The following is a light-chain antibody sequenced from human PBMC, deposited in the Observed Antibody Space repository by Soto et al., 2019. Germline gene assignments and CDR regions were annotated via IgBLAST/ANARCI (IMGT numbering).Light chain of an antibody. CDR1: QSLTSSY. Sequence: EMVLTQSPGTLSLSPGERATLSCRASQSLTSSYLAWYQQKPGQAPRLLIYGASSRATGIPDRFSGSGSGTDFTLTISRLEPEDFAVYYCPQYESSPPSYTFGQGTKLEIK. V-gene: IGKV3-20*01. J-gene: IGKJ2*01. CDR2: GAS. CDR3: PQYESSPPSYT.